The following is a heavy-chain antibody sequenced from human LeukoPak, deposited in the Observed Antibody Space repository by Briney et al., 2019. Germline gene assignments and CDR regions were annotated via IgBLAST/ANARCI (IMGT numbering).Heavy chain of an antibody. Sequence: SETLSLTCTVSGDSISSGKYFWGWVRLPPGKGLEWIGSIYYSGSTNYNPSLKSRVTISVDTSKNQFSLKLSSVTAADTAVYYCARGENSYGSDYWGQGTLVTVSS. CDR3: ARGENSYGSDY. V-gene: IGHV4-39*07. CDR1: GDSISSGKYF. CDR2: IYYSGST. D-gene: IGHD5-18*01. J-gene: IGHJ4*02.